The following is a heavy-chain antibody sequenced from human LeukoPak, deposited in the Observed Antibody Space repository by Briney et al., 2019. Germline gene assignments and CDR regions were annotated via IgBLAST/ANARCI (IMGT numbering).Heavy chain of an antibody. CDR3: ARVDCGGDCYFF. V-gene: IGHV1-2*02. J-gene: IGHJ4*02. CDR2: INPDSGGT. CDR1: GYTFTGYY. D-gene: IGHD2-21*01. Sequence: ASVKVSCKASGYTFTGYYMHWVRQAPGQGLEWMGWINPDSGGTNYAQKFQGRVTMTRDTSISTAYMELSRLRSDDTAVYYCARVDCGGDCYFFWGQGTLVTVSS.